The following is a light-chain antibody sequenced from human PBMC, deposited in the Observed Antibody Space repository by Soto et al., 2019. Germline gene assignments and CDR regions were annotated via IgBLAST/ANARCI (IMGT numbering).Light chain of an antibody. CDR2: DAS. CDR1: QSISSW. Sequence: DIQMTQSPSTLSASVGDRVTITCRASQSISSWLAWYQQKPGKAPKLLIFDASSLESGTPSRFSGRRSGTQFSLPINGLQPNDFATYYCQQYDNYKPLTFGGGTKLDIK. V-gene: IGKV1-5*01. J-gene: IGKJ4*01. CDR3: QQYDNYKPLT.